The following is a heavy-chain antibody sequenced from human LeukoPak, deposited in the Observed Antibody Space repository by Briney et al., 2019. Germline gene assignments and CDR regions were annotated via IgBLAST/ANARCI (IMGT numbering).Heavy chain of an antibody. CDR1: GYTLTELS. V-gene: IGHV1-24*01. D-gene: IGHD3-10*01. CDR2: FDPEDGET. Sequence: ASVKVSCKVSGYTLTELSMHWVRQAPGKGLEWMGGFDPEDGETIYAQKFQGRVTMTEDTSTDTAYMELSSLRSEDTAVYYCATVYYGSGSYYPAPYNWFDPWGQGTLVTVSS. CDR3: ATVYYGSGSYYPAPYNWFDP. J-gene: IGHJ5*02.